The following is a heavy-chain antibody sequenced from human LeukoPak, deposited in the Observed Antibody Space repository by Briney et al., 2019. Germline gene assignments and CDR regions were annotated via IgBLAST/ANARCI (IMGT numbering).Heavy chain of an antibody. D-gene: IGHD3-3*01. CDR1: GGSISSYY. Sequence: SETLSLTCTVSGGSISSYYWSWIRQPPGKGLERIGYIYYSGSTNYNPSLKSRVTISVDTSKNQFSLKLSSVTAADTAVYYCATGRFLEWPLDYWGQGTLVTVSS. CDR2: IYYSGST. CDR3: ATGRFLEWPLDY. V-gene: IGHV4-59*08. J-gene: IGHJ4*02.